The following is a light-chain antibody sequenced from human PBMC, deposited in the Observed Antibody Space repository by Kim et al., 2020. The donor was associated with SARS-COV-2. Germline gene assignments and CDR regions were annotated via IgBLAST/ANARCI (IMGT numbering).Light chain of an antibody. CDR1: QSVSSSY. V-gene: IGKV3-20*01. Sequence: EIVLTQSPGTLSLSPGERATLSCRASQSVSSSYLAWYQQKPGQAPRLLIYRASSRATGIPDRFSGSGSGTDFTLTISRLEPEDFAVYYCQQYSNYRTFGQGTKVDIK. CDR3: QQYSNYRT. CDR2: RAS. J-gene: IGKJ1*01.